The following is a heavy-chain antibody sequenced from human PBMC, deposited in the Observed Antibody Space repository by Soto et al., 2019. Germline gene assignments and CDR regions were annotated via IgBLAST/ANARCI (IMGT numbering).Heavy chain of an antibody. J-gene: IGHJ4*02. Sequence: PSETLSLTCSVSVASVSSYYWSWFRQPVGKGLEWIGRIHSSGNVNYNPSLESQVNMSLDTSKNQFSLRLRSLTAADTALYLCARDVGKNYWGQGTRVTVSS. V-gene: IGHV4-4*07. CDR3: ARDVGKNY. CDR1: VASVSSYY. CDR2: IHSSGNV. D-gene: IGHD3-10*01.